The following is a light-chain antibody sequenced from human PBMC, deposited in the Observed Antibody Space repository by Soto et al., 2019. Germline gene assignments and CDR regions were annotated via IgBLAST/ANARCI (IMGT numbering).Light chain of an antibody. J-gene: IGKJ2*01. CDR1: QSINTW. CDR3: QQYKGYSGT. CDR2: EIS. Sequence: DIPMTQSPSTLSASVGDTVTITCRASQSINTWLAWYQQKPGKAPNLLIYEISTLKSGVPSRFSGSGSGTEFTLTISSLQPDDFATYYCQQYKGYSGTFGQGTKLDIK. V-gene: IGKV1-5*01.